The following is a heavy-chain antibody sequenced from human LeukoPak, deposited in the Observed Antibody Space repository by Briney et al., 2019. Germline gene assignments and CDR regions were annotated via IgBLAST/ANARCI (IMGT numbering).Heavy chain of an antibody. CDR2: INQDGSEK. J-gene: IGHJ4*02. CDR1: GFTFINYW. Sequence: GGSLRLSYAASGFTFINYWMSWVRQAPGKGLEWVGNINQDGSEKYYGDSVKDRFTISRDNAKNSLYLQMNSLRAEDAAVYYCTRENWHLDYWGQGNLVNVSS. V-gene: IGHV3-7*01. CDR3: TRENWHLDY.